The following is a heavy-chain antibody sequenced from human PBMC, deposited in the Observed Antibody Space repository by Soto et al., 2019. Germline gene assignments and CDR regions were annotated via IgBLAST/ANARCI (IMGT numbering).Heavy chain of an antibody. CDR2: INHSGST. CDR3: ARGSQRAAAGTRTKRWFDP. Sequence: QVQLQQWGAGLLKPSETLSLTCAVYGGSFSGYYWSWIRQPPGKGLEWIGEINHSGSTNYNPSLTSRVTISVDTSKNQFSLKLSSVTAADTAVYYCARGSQRAAAGTRTKRWFDPWGQGTLVTVSS. V-gene: IGHV4-34*01. D-gene: IGHD6-13*01. CDR1: GGSFSGYY. J-gene: IGHJ5*02.